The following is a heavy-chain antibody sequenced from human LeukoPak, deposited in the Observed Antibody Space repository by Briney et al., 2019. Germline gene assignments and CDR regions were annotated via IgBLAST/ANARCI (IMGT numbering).Heavy chain of an antibody. CDR2: ITDSGDST. CDR1: GGSISSSN. V-gene: IGHV3-23*01. Sequence: ETLSLTCAVSGGSISSSNWWSWVRQPPGKGLEWVSTITDSGDSTYYADSVKGRFTISRDNSKNTLYLQMNSLRAEDTAVYYCARDFPYYDILTGTDYWGQGTLVTVSS. J-gene: IGHJ4*02. CDR3: ARDFPYYDILTGTDY. D-gene: IGHD3-9*01.